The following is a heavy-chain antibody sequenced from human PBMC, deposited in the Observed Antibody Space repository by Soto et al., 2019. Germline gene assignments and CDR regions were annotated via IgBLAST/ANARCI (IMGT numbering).Heavy chain of an antibody. CDR2: VCGGSGST. CDR3: ANWNGYGDY. D-gene: IGHD1-1*01. J-gene: IGHJ4*02. CDR1: GFSFSTYG. V-gene: IGHV3-23*01. Sequence: EVQLLESGGGLVQPGGSLRLSCAVSGFSFSTYGVTWVRQAPGKGLEWVSGVCGGSGSTHYADSVKGRFTITGDNSKNTVYLQKTSLRVEDTAVYYSANWNGYGDYLGQGTLVTVS.